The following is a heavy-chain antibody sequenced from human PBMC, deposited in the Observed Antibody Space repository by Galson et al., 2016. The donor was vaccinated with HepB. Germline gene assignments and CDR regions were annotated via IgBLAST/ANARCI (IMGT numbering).Heavy chain of an antibody. D-gene: IGHD3-9*01. Sequence: SLRLSCAASGFNFHNYAMSWVRQAPGKGLEWVSGISGSGSRTYYADSVKGRFTISRDNSKNTVYLQANSLRADDTAVYYCVKDAMPFLDWFVFDYWGQGTLVIVSS. CDR3: VKDAMPFLDWFVFDY. CDR2: ISGSGSRT. J-gene: IGHJ4*02. V-gene: IGHV3-23*01. CDR1: GFNFHNYA.